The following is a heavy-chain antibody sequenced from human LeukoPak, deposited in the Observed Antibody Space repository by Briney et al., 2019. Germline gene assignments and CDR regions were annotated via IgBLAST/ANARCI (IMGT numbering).Heavy chain of an antibody. J-gene: IGHJ4*02. CDR3: GRIAYGNYV. Sequence: GGSLRLSCAASGFTFSNYWMSWVRQAPGKGLEWVANIKEDGSEKHYVDSLKGRFAISRDNTKNSLYLEVNSLRAEDTAVYYCGRIAYGNYVWGQGALVTVSS. D-gene: IGHD3-16*01. CDR2: IKEDGSEK. CDR1: GFTFSNYW. V-gene: IGHV3-7*05.